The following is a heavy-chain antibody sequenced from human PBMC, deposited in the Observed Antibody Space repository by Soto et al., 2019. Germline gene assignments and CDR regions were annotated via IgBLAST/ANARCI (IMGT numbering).Heavy chain of an antibody. D-gene: IGHD6-13*01. Sequence: GGSLRLSCAASGFTFSSYGMHWVRQAPGKGLEWVAVISYDGSNKYYADSVKGRFTISRDNSKNTLYLQMNSLRAEDTAVYYCAKDLYSSSWYCDYWGQGTLVTVSS. CDR2: ISYDGSNK. CDR3: AKDLYSSSWYCDY. CDR1: GFTFSSYG. V-gene: IGHV3-30*18. J-gene: IGHJ4*02.